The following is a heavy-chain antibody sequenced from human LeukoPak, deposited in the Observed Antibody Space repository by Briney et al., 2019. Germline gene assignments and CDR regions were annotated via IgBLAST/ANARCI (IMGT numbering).Heavy chain of an antibody. J-gene: IGHJ4*02. CDR1: GFTFSSYN. V-gene: IGHV3-21*01. Sequence: GGSLRLSCAGSGFTFSSYNMNWVRQAPGKGLEWVSSINGSSSYIYYADSVKGRFTISRDNTKKSLYLQLNSLRPEDSAVYYCARPRGCGSARCNNFDYWGQGTLVTVSS. D-gene: IGHD2-2*01. CDR2: INGSSSYI. CDR3: ARPRGCGSARCNNFDY.